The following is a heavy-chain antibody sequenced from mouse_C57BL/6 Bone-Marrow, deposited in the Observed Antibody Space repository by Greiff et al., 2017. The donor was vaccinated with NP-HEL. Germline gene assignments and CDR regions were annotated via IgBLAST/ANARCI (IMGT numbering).Heavy chain of an antibody. V-gene: IGHV1-76*01. CDR2: IYPGSGNT. D-gene: IGHD1-3*01. CDR3: ARKWAQDY. J-gene: IGHJ2*01. Sequence: QVQLQQSGAELVRPGASVKLSCKASGYTFTDYYINWVKQRPGQGLEWIARIYPGSGNTYYNEKFKGKATLTAEKSSSTAYMQLSSLTSEDSAVYLCARKWAQDYWGQGTTLTVSS. CDR1: GYTFTDYY.